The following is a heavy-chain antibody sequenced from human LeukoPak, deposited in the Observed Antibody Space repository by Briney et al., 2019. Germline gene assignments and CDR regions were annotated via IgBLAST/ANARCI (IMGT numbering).Heavy chain of an antibody. Sequence: PSETLPLTCAVYGGSFSGYYWSWIRQPPGKGLEWIGEINHSGSTNYNPSLKSRVTISVDTSKNQFSLKLSSVTAADTAVYYCARGGKYCSSTSCYEDLLYWGQGTLVTVSS. CDR2: INHSGST. J-gene: IGHJ4*02. CDR1: GGSFSGYY. D-gene: IGHD2-2*01. CDR3: ARGGKYCSSTSCYEDLLY. V-gene: IGHV4-34*01.